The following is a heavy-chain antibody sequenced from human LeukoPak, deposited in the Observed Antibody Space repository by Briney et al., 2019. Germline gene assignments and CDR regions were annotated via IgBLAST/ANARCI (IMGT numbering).Heavy chain of an antibody. D-gene: IGHD4-17*01. CDR1: SGSVSSGNYY. Sequence: SETLSLTCTVSSGSVSSGNYYWSWIRQPPGKGLEWMGYIYYSGSTNYNPSLKSRVTISVDTSKNQFSLKLSSVTAADTAVYYCSREVDYGDYLDAFDIWGQGTMVTVSS. CDR2: IYYSGST. J-gene: IGHJ3*02. CDR3: SREVDYGDYLDAFDI. V-gene: IGHV4-61*01.